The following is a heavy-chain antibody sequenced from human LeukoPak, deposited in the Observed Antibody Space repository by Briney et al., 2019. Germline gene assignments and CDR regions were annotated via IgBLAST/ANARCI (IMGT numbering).Heavy chain of an antibody. CDR2: ISGSGGST. CDR3: AKQSGKYSGSPVDY. CDR1: GFTFSGFA. V-gene: IGHV3-23*01. Sequence: PGGSLRLSCAASGFTFSGFAMSWVRRTPGKGLEWVSGISGSGGSTYYADSVKGRFTISRDNSKNTLYLQMNSLRAEDTAVYYCAKQSGKYSGSPVDYWGQGTLVTVSS. D-gene: IGHD1-26*01. J-gene: IGHJ4*02.